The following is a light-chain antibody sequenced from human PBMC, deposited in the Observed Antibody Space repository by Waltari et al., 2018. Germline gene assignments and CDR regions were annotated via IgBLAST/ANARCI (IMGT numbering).Light chain of an antibody. CDR3: QQYRNLWT. CDR1: QSLSTW. J-gene: IGKJ1*01. Sequence: DIQMTQSPSTLSASVGDRVTITCRASQSLSTWLAWYPPKPGKAPKVLIYKASTLESGVPSRFSGSGSGTEFTLTISSLQPDDFATYYCQQYRNLWTFGQGTKVEIK. V-gene: IGKV1-5*03. CDR2: KAS.